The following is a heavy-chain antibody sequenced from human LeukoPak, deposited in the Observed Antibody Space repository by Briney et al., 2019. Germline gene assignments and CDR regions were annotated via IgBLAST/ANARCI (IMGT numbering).Heavy chain of an antibody. CDR3: ARECSYGSGSDNNWFDP. V-gene: IGHV1-18*01. CDR1: GYTFTSYG. D-gene: IGHD3-10*01. J-gene: IGHJ5*02. CDR2: ISTYNGHT. Sequence: ASVKVSCKASGYTFTSYGIRWVRQAPGQGLEWMGWISTYNGHTNYAQKLQGRVTMTTDTSTSTAYMELRSLRSDDTAVYYCARECSYGSGSDNNWFDPWGEGTLVTVSS.